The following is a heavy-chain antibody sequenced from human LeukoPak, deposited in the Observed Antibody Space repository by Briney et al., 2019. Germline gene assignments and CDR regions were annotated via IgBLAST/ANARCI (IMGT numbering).Heavy chain of an antibody. CDR1: GFTFSSYA. CDR3: ARLYAGGYFDY. V-gene: IGHV3-21*01. CDR2: ISSSSSYI. D-gene: IGHD3-16*02. Sequence: PGGSLRLSCAASGFTFSSYAMSWVRQAPGKGLEWVSSISSSSSYIYYADSVKGRFTISRDNAKNSLYLQMNSLRAEDTAVYYCARLYAGGYFDYWGQGTLVTVSS. J-gene: IGHJ4*02.